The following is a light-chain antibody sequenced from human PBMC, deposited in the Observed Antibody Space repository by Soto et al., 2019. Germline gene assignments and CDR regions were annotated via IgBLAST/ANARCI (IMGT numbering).Light chain of an antibody. CDR1: QSVLYSSKNKDY. CDR2: WAS. V-gene: IGKV4-1*01. CDR3: QQYYGNPRT. Sequence: DIVMTQSPDSLAVSLGERATINCKSSQSVLYSSKNKDYLAWYQQKPGQPPKLLIYWASTRESGVPDRFSGSGSGTDFPLTISSLQAEDVAVYYCQQYYGNPRTFGQGTKVEIK. J-gene: IGKJ1*01.